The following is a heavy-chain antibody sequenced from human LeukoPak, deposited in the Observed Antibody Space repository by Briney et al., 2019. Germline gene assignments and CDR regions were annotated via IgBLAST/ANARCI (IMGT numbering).Heavy chain of an antibody. CDR3: DTGRRTTGLAY. D-gene: IGHD2-8*02. CDR1: GYTFTSYY. CDR2: INPSGGST. V-gene: IGHV1-46*01. J-gene: IGHJ4*02. Sequence: ASVKVSCKASGYTFTSYYMHWVRQAPGQGLEWMGIINPSGGSTGYAQKFQGRVTMTRDTSTSTVYMELSSLRSEDTAVYYCDTGRRTTGLAYWGQGTLVTVSS.